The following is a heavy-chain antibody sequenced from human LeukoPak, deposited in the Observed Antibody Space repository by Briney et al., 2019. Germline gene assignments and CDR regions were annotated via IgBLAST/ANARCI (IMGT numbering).Heavy chain of an antibody. J-gene: IGHJ4*02. CDR3: ARVGQGSGWYFDY. Sequence: SSETLSLTCTVSGGSISGYYWSWIRQPAGKGLEWIGRIYISGSTNYNPSLKSRLTMSVDTSKNQFSLKLSSVTAADTAVYYCARVGQGSGWYFDYWGQGTLVTVSS. D-gene: IGHD6-19*01. V-gene: IGHV4-4*07. CDR1: GGSISGYY. CDR2: IYISGST.